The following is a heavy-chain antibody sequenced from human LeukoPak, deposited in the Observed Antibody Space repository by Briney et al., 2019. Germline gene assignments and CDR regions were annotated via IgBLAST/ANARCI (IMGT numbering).Heavy chain of an antibody. V-gene: IGHV4-30-4*01. CDR1: GGSISSGDRY. Sequence: SETLSLTCTASGGSISSGDRYWGWIRQSPGKGLEWIGYIYSTGNTYYNPSLKSRVIISVDTSKNQFSLELNSVTAADTAVYYCARDSYSYGYGGFDYWGQGILVTVSS. J-gene: IGHJ4*02. D-gene: IGHD5-18*01. CDR2: IYSTGNT. CDR3: ARDSYSYGYGGFDY.